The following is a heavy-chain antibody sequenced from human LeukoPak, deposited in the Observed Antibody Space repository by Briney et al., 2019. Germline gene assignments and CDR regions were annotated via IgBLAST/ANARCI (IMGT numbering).Heavy chain of an antibody. CDR2: IYYGGAS. CDR1: GGSVSSTDSY. V-gene: IGHV4-39*01. Sequence: SETLSLTCTVSGGSVSSTDSYWGWIRQPPGKGLEWIGSIYYGGASYYNPSLRSRATIFVDTSKNQFSLKLNSVTAADTAVYYCARSQATAMVSDYWGQGTLVTVSS. CDR3: ARSQATAMVSDY. D-gene: IGHD2-2*01. J-gene: IGHJ4*02.